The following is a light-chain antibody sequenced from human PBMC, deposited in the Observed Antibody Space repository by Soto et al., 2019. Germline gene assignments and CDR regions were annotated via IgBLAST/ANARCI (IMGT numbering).Light chain of an antibody. V-gene: IGKV3-20*01. Sequence: EIVLTQSPGTLSLSPGERATLSCRASQSLSSSQLAWYQQKPGQAPRLLIHDASSRATGISDRFTGSGSGTDFTLTITTLEPEDFAVYYCQQYGRSPWTSGQGTKVDIK. CDR3: QQYGRSPWT. CDR2: DAS. CDR1: QSLSSSQ. J-gene: IGKJ1*01.